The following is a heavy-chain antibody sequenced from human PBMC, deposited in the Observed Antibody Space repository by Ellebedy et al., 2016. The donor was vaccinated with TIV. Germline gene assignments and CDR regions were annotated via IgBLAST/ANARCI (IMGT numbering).Heavy chain of an antibody. J-gene: IGHJ3*02. D-gene: IGHD1-26*01. Sequence: GESLKISCAASGFTFSNAWMNWVRQAPGKGLEWVGRIKSKTDGGTTDYAAPVKGRFTISRDDSKNTLYLQMNSLKTEDTAVYYCTTDFAVHGSYYSDAFDIWGQGTMVTVSS. V-gene: IGHV3-15*07. CDR2: IKSKTDGGTT. CDR1: GFTFSNAW. CDR3: TTDFAVHGSYYSDAFDI.